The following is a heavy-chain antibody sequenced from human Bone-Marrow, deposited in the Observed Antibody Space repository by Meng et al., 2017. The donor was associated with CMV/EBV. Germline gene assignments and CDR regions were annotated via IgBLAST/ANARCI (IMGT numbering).Heavy chain of an antibody. Sequence: GESLKISCAASGFTFSSYAMSWVRQAPGKGLEWVSAISGSGGSTYYADSVKGRFTISRDNSKNTLYLQMNSLRAEDTAVYYCASGSDYSNYYYYYGMDVWGQGTTVTVSS. CDR1: GFTFSSYA. J-gene: IGHJ6*02. D-gene: IGHD4-11*01. CDR3: ASGSDYSNYYYYYGMDV. CDR2: ISGSGGST. V-gene: IGHV3-23*01.